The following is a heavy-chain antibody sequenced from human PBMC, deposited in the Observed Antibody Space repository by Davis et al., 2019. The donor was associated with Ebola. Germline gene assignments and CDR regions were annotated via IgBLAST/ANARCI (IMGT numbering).Heavy chain of an antibody. CDR1: GYSFTSYW. D-gene: IGHD5-12*01. V-gene: IGHV5-51*01. J-gene: IGHJ3*02. Sequence: GGSLRLSCKGSGYSFTSYWIGWVRQMPGKGLEWMGIIYPGDSDTRYSPSFQGQVTISADKSISTAYLQWSSLKASDTAMYYCARRIVATSRGDAFDIWGQGTMVTVSS. CDR3: ARRIVATSRGDAFDI. CDR2: IYPGDSDT.